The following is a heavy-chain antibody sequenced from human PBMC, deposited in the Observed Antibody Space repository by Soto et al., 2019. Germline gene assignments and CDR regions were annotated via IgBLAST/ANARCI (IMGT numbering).Heavy chain of an antibody. CDR1: DGSSNNYY. CDR2: INHSGST. D-gene: IGHD3-10*01. Sequence: QVQLQQWGAGLLKPSETLSLTCAVYDGSSNNYYWSWIRQPPGKGLESIGEINHSGSTNYNASLKSLVTISEDTSKKQFSLELRFVAAADTAVYYCGRGGLIRGVLYYWGQGTLVSVSS. V-gene: IGHV4-34*01. CDR3: GRGGLIRGVLYY. J-gene: IGHJ4*02.